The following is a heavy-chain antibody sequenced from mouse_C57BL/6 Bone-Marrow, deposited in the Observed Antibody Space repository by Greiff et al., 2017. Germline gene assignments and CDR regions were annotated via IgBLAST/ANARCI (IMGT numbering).Heavy chain of an antibody. Sequence: VQLQQSDAELVKPGASVKISCKVSGYTFTDHTIHWMKQRPEQGLEWIGYIYPRDGSTKYNEKFKGKATITADTSSNTAYLQLSSLTSEDTAVYYCTTGDDGYYFYYFDYWGQGTTPTVSS. CDR2: IYPRDGST. J-gene: IGHJ2*01. CDR3: TTGDDGYYFYYFDY. CDR1: GYTFTDHT. V-gene: IGHV1-78*01. D-gene: IGHD2-3*01.